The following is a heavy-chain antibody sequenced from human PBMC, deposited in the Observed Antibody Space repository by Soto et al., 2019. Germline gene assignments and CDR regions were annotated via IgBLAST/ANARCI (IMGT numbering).Heavy chain of an antibody. V-gene: IGHV4-59*04. J-gene: IGHJ4*02. D-gene: IGHD3-3*01. Sequence: PSETLSLTCTVSGGSISDYYWSWIRQPPGKGLEWVGSIFYSGSTHYSPSLKSRITISVDTSKSQFSLKVKSMTATDTAVYYCGRNASVTDPRDGKKYDFFDYWGLGTLVTVSS. CDR3: GRNASVTDPRDGKKYDFFDY. CDR1: GGSISDYY. CDR2: IFYSGST.